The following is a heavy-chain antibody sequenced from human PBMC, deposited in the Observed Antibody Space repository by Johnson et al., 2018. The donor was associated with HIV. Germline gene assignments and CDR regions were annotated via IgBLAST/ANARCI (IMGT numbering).Heavy chain of an antibody. CDR1: GFTFSSYA. CDR3: ARGHYYDTGHDAFDI. V-gene: IGHV3-23*04. Sequence: VQLVESGGGLVQPGGSLRLSCAASGFTFSSYAMSWVRQAPGKGLEWVSAISGSGGSTYYADSVKGRFTISRDNSKNTRYLQRNRLRAEDTAVYYCARGHYYDTGHDAFDIWGQGTMVTVSS. CDR2: ISGSGGST. D-gene: IGHD3-22*01. J-gene: IGHJ3*02.